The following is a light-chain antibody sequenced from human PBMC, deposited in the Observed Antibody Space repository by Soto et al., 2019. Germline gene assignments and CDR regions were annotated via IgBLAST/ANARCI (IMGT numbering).Light chain of an antibody. J-gene: IGLJ2*01. Sequence: QSVLTQPPSVSAAPGQKVTISCSGSSSNIGNNYVSWYQQLPGAAPKLLIYDNNKRPSGIPDRFSGSKSGTSATLGITGLQTGDEADYYCETWDSSLSAGVLGGGTKLTVL. CDR1: SSNIGNNY. CDR2: DNN. V-gene: IGLV1-51*01. CDR3: ETWDSSLSAGV.